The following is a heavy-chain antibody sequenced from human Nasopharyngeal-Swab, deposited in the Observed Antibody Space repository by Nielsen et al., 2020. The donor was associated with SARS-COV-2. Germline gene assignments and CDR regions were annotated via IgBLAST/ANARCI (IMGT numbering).Heavy chain of an antibody. CDR2: INSDGSST. CDR1: RITFSSYW. CDR3: ARDPIVVVVAATGWFDP. D-gene: IGHD2-15*01. Sequence: GGSLRLSCAASRITFSSYWMHWVPQAPGKGLVWVSRINSDGSSTSYADSVKGRFTISRDNAKNTLYLQMNSLRAEDTAVYYCARDPIVVVVAATGWFDPWGQGTLVTVSS. V-gene: IGHV3-74*01. J-gene: IGHJ5*02.